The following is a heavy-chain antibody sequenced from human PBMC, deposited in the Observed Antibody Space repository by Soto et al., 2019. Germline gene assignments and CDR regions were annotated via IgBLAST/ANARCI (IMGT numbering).Heavy chain of an antibody. CDR2: ISANSGGT. D-gene: IGHD3-3*01. J-gene: IGHJ5*02. CDR1: GYTFTSYG. CDR3: ARAGIGYDFWSGYRNWFDP. V-gene: IGHV1-2*02. Sequence: ASVKVSCKASGYTFTSYGISWVRQAPGQGLEWMGWISANSGGTNYAQKFQGRVTMTRDTSISTAYMELSRLRSDDTAVYYCARAGIGYDFWSGYRNWFDPWGQGTLVTVSS.